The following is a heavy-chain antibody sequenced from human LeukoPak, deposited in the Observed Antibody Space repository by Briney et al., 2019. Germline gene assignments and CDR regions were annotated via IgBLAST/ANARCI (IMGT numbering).Heavy chain of an antibody. CDR1: GFTFSSYA. D-gene: IGHD6-19*01. J-gene: IGHJ5*01. V-gene: IGHV3-23*01. Sequence: GGSLRLSCAASGFTFSSYAMSWVRQAPGKGLEWVSAISGSGGSTYYADSVKGRFTISRDNSKNTLYLQMNSLRAEDTALYYCAEDSRYSSGWYDSWGQGTLVTVSS. CDR2: ISGSGGST. CDR3: AEDSRYSSGWYDS.